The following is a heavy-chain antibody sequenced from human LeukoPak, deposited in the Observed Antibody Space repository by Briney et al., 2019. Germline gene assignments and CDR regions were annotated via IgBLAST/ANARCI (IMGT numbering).Heavy chain of an antibody. CDR2: IIPIFGTA. J-gene: IGHJ3*02. CDR1: GGTFSSYA. CDR3: AREHYYDSSGYYWGAFDI. Sequence: SVKVSCKASGGTFSSYAISWVRQAPGQGLEWIGRIIPIFGTANYAQKFQGRVTITTDESTSTAYMELSSLRSEDTAVYYCAREHYYDSSGYYWGAFDIWGQGTTVTVSS. D-gene: IGHD3-22*01. V-gene: IGHV1-69*05.